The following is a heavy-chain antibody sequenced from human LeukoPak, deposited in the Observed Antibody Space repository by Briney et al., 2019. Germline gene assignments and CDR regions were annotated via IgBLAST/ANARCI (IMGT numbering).Heavy chain of an antibody. CDR2: ISWDGGST. Sequence: GGSLRLSCAASGFTFDDYTMHWVRQAPGKGLEWVSLISWDGGSTYYADSVKGRFTISRDNSKNSLYLQMNSLRTEDTALYYCARAPARYCSDTSCYGLSYYMDVWGKGTTVTISS. D-gene: IGHD2-2*01. CDR1: GFTFDDYT. CDR3: ARAPARYCSDTSCYGLSYYMDV. J-gene: IGHJ6*03. V-gene: IGHV3-43*01.